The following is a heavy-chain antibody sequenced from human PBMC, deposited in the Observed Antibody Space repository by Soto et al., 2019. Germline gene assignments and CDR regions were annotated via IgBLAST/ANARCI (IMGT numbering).Heavy chain of an antibody. CDR3: ARVLYDFWSGSYAAFDI. V-gene: IGHV1-8*01. D-gene: IGHD3-3*01. Sequence: ASVEVSCKASGYTFTSYDINWVRQATGQRLEWMGWMNPNSGNTGYAQKFQGRVTMTRNTSISTAYMELSSLRSEDTAVYYCARVLYDFWSGSYAAFDIWGQGTVVTVSS. J-gene: IGHJ3*02. CDR2: MNPNSGNT. CDR1: GYTFTSYD.